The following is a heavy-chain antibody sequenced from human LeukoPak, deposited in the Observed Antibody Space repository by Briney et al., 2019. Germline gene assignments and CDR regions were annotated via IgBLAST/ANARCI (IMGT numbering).Heavy chain of an antibody. D-gene: IGHD3-10*01. V-gene: IGHV1-18*01. CDR2: ISAYNGNT. J-gene: IGHJ3*02. Sequence: ASVKVSCKAFGYTFTNYHINWVRQAPGQGLEWMGWISAYNGNTNYAQKLQGRVTMTTDTSTSTAYMELRSLRSDDTAVYYCARVTMVRGVIVAFDIWGQGTMVTVSS. CDR3: ARVTMVRGVIVAFDI. CDR1: GYTFTNYH.